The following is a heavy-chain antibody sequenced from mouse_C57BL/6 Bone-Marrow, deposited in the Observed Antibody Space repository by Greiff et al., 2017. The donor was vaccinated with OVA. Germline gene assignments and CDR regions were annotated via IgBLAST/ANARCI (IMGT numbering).Heavy chain of an antibody. D-gene: IGHD2-10*02. CDR2: IRNKANGYTT. V-gene: IGHV7-3*01. J-gene: IGHJ1*03. CDR3: ARPYGNYFDV. CDR1: GFTFTDYY. Sequence: EVHLVESGGGLVQPGGSLSLSCAASGFTFTDYYMSWVRQPPGKALEWLGFIRNKANGYTTEYSASVKGRFTISRDNSQSILYLQMNALRAEDSATYYCARPYGNYFDVWGTGTTVTVSS.